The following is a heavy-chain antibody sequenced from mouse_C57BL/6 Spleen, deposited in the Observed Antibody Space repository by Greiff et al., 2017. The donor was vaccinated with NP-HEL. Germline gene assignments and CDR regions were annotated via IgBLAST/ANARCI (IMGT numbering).Heavy chain of an antibody. Sequence: EVKLEESGPGLVKPSQSLSLTCSVTGYSITSGYYWNWIRQFPGNKLEWMGYISYDGSNNYNPSLKNRVSITRDTSKNQFFLKLNSVTTEDTATYYCARDGYHGAMDYWGQGTSVTVSS. V-gene: IGHV3-6*01. CDR3: ARDGYHGAMDY. D-gene: IGHD2-2*01. CDR1: GYSITSGYY. J-gene: IGHJ4*01. CDR2: ISYDGSN.